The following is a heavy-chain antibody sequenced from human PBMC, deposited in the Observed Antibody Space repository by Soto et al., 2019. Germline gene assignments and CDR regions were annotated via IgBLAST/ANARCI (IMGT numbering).Heavy chain of an antibody. D-gene: IGHD2-15*01. V-gene: IGHV4-30-4*01. CDR1: CGSISSGDYY. J-gene: IGHJ2*01. Sequence: PSETLSLTCTVSCGSISSGDYYWSWIRQPPGKGLEWIGYIYYSGSTYYNPSLKSRVTISVDTSKNQFSLKLSSVTAADTAVYYCARAETPEYFDLWGRGTLVTVSS. CDR3: ARAETPEYFDL. CDR2: IYYSGST.